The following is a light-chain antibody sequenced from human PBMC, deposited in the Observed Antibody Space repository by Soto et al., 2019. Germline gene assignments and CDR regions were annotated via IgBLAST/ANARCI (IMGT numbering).Light chain of an antibody. CDR3: QQYSSYSRT. Sequence: DIQMTQSPATLSASIGDRVTITCRASQSIGRWLAWYQQKPGKAPNLLIYDASSLESGVPSRFSGSGSGTEFTLTISSLQPDDYATYYCQQYSSYSRTFGQGTKVDI. J-gene: IGKJ1*01. V-gene: IGKV1-5*01. CDR2: DAS. CDR1: QSIGRW.